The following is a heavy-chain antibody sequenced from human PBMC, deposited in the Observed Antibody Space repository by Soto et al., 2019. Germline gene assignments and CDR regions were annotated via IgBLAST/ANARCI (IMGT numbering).Heavy chain of an antibody. D-gene: IGHD5-12*01. CDR3: VRSGRRSGIDY. J-gene: IGHJ4*02. V-gene: IGHV1-8*01. CDR2: VNPNSNET. CDR1: GYTFSSYH. Sequence: QVQLVQSGAEVKKPGASVKVSCEASGYTFSSYHISWVRQASGQGLEWMGWVNPNSNETDYAQKFQGRVTMTANTSIRTAYMELSSLRSDDTAVYYCVRSGRRSGIDYWGQGTLVTVSS.